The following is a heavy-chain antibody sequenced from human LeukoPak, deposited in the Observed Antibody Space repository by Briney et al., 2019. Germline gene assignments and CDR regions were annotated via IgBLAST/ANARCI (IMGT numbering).Heavy chain of an antibody. CDR2: INHSGST. V-gene: IGHV4-34*01. CDR3: ARDECSSTSCYDY. D-gene: IGHD2-2*01. J-gene: IGHJ4*02. CDR1: GRSFSGYY. Sequence: SETLSLTCAVYGRSFSGYYWSWIRQPPGKGLEWIGEINHSGSTNYNPSLKSRVTISVDTSKNQFSLKLSSVTAADTAVYYCARDECSSTSCYDYWGQGTLVTVSS.